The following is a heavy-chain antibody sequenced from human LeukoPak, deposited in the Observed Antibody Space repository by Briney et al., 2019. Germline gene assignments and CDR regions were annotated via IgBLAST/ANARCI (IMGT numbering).Heavy chain of an antibody. J-gene: IGHJ4*02. V-gene: IGHV3-30*03. Sequence: PGGSLRLSCAVSGFTISSHGMHWVRQAPGKGLEWVAMISYNGNSKYYGDSVKGRFTISRDNSKDTLYLEMNSLRAEDTAVYYCARIRVGSSGWYYFDYWGQGTLVTVSS. CDR2: ISYNGNSK. CDR1: GFTISSHG. D-gene: IGHD6-19*01. CDR3: ARIRVGSSGWYYFDY.